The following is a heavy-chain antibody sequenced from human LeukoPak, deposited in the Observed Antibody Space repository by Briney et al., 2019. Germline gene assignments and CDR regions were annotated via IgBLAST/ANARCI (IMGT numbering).Heavy chain of an antibody. V-gene: IGHV3-49*04. CDR2: IRSKAYGRTT. J-gene: IGHJ6*02. CDR3: TRDPPLYCYYGMDV. Sequence: AGGSLRLSCTASGFTFGDYAMSWVRQAPGKGLEWVGFIRSKAYGRTTEYAASVKGRFTISRDDSKSIAYLQMNSLKTEDTAVYYCTRDPPLYCYYGMDVWGQGTTVTVSS. CDR1: GFTFGDYA.